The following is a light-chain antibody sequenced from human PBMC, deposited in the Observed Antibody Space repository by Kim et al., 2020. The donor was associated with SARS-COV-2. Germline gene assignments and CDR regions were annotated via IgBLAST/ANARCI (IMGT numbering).Light chain of an antibody. CDR2: GAS. J-gene: IGKJ1*01. V-gene: IGKV1-27*01. CDR1: QAISSS. CDR3: QKYIGAPRT. Sequence: ASVGDMVTITCRASQAISSSLAWYQQKPGKAPKLLIYGASTLDSGVPSRFSGSGSGTDFTLTIDSLQADDFATYYCQKYIGAPRTFGHGTKVDIK.